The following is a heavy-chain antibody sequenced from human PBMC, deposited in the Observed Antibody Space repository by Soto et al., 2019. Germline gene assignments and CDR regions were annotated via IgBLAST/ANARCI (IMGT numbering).Heavy chain of an antibody. CDR1: GYTFTSYD. D-gene: IGHD3-10*01. V-gene: IGHV1-8*01. J-gene: IGHJ3*02. Sequence: QVQLVQSGAEVKKPGASVKVSCKASGYTFTSYDINWVRQATGQGLEWMGWMNPNSGNTGYAQKFQGRVTMTSNTSISTSYMELSSLRSEDTAVYYCARGINYYASGDDAFDIWGQGTMVTVSS. CDR3: ARGINYYASGDDAFDI. CDR2: MNPNSGNT.